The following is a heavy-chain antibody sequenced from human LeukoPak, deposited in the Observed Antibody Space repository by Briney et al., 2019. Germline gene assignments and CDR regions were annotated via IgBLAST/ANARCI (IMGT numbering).Heavy chain of an antibody. Sequence: SVKVSCKASGYTFTSYDINWVRQATGQGLEWMGWLNPNSGNAGYAQKFQGRLTMTRNTSISTAYMELSSLTSEDTAVYSCARVISAPDYWGQGTLVTVSS. V-gene: IGHV1-8*01. CDR2: LNPNSGNA. D-gene: IGHD1-26*01. J-gene: IGHJ4*02. CDR1: GYTFTSYD. CDR3: ARVISAPDY.